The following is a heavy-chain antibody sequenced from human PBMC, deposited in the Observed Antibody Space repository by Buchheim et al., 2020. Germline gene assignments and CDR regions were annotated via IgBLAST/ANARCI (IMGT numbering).Heavy chain of an antibody. Sequence: EVQLLESGGGLVQPGGSLRLSCAASGFTFSSYAMSWVHQAPGKGLEWVSSMTTSGSNTYYADAVKGRVIISRNNSKNTPYLQMNSLRAEDTAIYYCAKDLRDRGDYWGQGTL. J-gene: IGHJ4*02. CDR3: AKDLRDRGDY. CDR1: GFTFSSYA. CDR2: MTTSGSNT. V-gene: IGHV3-23*01. D-gene: IGHD1-14*01.